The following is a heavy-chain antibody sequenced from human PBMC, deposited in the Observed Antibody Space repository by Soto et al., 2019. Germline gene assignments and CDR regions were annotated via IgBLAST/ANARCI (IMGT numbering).Heavy chain of an antibody. CDR2: VYATGTS. D-gene: IGHD4-17*01. Sequence: PSETLSLTCSVSGGSMSKFYWSWIRKTAGKGLEWMGRVYATGTSDYNPSLRSRIAMSVDISKKTFSLRLRSVTAADTGVYYCVRDGSKTLRDCFDPWGQGXLVTVSS. V-gene: IGHV4-4*07. CDR3: VRDGSKTLRDCFDP. J-gene: IGHJ5*02. CDR1: GGSMSKFY.